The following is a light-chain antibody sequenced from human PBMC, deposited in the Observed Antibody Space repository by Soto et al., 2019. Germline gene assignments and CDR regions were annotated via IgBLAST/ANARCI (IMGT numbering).Light chain of an antibody. CDR3: QVWDSSSDLWV. J-gene: IGLJ3*02. V-gene: IGLV3-21*02. CDR1: NIGSKS. CDR2: DDS. Sequence: SYELTQPPSVSVAPGQTARITCGGNNIGSKSVHWYQQKPGQAPVLVVYDDSDRPSGIPERFSGSNSGNTATLTISRVDAGDEADYYCQVWDSSSDLWVFGGGTKVTVL.